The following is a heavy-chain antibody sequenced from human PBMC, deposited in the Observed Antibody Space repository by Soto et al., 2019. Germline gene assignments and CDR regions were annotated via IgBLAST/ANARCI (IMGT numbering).Heavy chain of an antibody. D-gene: IGHD5-18*01. CDR3: ARAAEYTGSYFYYYGMDV. J-gene: IGHJ6*02. CDR2: ISSDGRDK. CDR1: GFSFNRYA. V-gene: IGHV3-30*04. Sequence: QVQLVESGGSVVQPGGSLRLSCAASGFSFNRYAIHWVRQAPGKGLEWVVLISSDGRDKYYADSVKGRFTISRDKSKNTLSLQMNSLETEDTAVYYCARAAEYTGSYFYYYGMDVWGQGTTVAVSS.